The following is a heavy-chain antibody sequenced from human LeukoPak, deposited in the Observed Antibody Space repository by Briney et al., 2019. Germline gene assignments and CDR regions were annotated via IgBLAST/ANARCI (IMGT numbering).Heavy chain of an antibody. CDR3: ARVDTWLRYAFDI. J-gene: IGHJ3*02. CDR1: GYTFTSYD. CDR2: MNPNSGNT. V-gene: IGHV1-8*01. D-gene: IGHD5-12*01. Sequence: ASVKVSCKASGYTFTSYDINWVRQATGQGLEWMGWMNPNSGNTGYAQKFQGRVTMTRNTSISTAYMELSSLRSEDTAVYYCARVDTWLRYAFDIWGQGTMVTVSS.